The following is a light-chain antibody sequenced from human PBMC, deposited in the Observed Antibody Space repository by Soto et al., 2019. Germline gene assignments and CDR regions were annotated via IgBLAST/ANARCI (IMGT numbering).Light chain of an antibody. CDR1: QSVSSK. CDR3: QEYKYSKK. CDR2: GAS. Sequence: EIVMTQSPATLSVSPGERATLSCRASQSVSSKLAWYQQKPGQAPRLLIYGASTRATGIPARFSGSGSETEFTLTISRLQSEDFAVYYCQEYKYSKKFGQGTKVDIK. J-gene: IGKJ1*01. V-gene: IGKV3-15*01.